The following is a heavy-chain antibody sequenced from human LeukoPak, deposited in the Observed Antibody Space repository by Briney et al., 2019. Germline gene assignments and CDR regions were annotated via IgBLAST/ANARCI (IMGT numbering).Heavy chain of an antibody. D-gene: IGHD2-21*02. CDR2: ISSSSSYI. CDR1: GFTFSSYW. V-gene: IGHV3-21*01. J-gene: IGHJ4*02. Sequence: GGSLRLSCAASGFTFSSYWMSWVRQAPGKGLEWVSSISSSSSYIYYADSVKGRFTISRDNAKNSLYLQMNSLRAEDTAVYYCARLPGGGDGDYWGQGTLVTVSS. CDR3: ARLPGGGDGDY.